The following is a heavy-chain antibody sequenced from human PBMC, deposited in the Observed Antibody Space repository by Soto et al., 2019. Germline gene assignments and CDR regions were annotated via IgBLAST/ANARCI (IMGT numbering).Heavy chain of an antibody. Sequence: SETLSLTCTVSGGSISSSSYYWGWIRQPPGKGLEWIGSIYYSGSTYYNPSLKSRVTISVDTSKNQFSLKLSSVTAADTAVYYCTGYCSSTSCYNWFDPWGQGTLVTVSS. CDR3: TGYCSSTSCYNWFDP. D-gene: IGHD2-2*01. J-gene: IGHJ5*02. CDR1: GGSISSSSYY. CDR2: IYYSGST. V-gene: IGHV4-39*01.